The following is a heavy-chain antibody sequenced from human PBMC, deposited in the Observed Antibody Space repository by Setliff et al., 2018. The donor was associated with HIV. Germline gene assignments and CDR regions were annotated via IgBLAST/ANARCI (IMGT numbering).Heavy chain of an antibody. J-gene: IGHJ5*02. CDR3: AKADDGAAAGPAS. V-gene: IGHV3-30*04. D-gene: IGHD6-13*01. CDR1: GFTFYSYA. CDR2: ISQDGTNQ. Sequence: GGSLRLSCAVSGFTFYSYAMHWVRQAPGRGLEWVAVISQDGTNQYYADSVKGRFTISRDNSKHTLYLQMKSLRVEDTAVYFCAKADDGAAAGPASWGQGTLVTVSS.